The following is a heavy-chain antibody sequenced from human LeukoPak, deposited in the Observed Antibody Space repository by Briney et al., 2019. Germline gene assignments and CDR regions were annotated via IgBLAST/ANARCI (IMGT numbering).Heavy chain of an antibody. V-gene: IGHV3-23*01. J-gene: IGHJ4*02. CDR2: ISGSGGST. CDR1: GFTFSSYG. D-gene: IGHD3-16*01. Sequence: GGSLRLSCTASGFTFSSYGMHWVRQAPGKGLEWVSAISGSGGSTYYADSVKGRFTISRDNSKNTLYLQMNSLRAEDTAVYYCAKEGGRLGDYWGQGALVTVSS. CDR3: AKEGGRLGDY.